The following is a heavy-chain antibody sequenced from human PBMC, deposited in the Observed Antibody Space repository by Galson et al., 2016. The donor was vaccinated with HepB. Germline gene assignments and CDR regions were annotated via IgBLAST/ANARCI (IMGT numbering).Heavy chain of an antibody. CDR3: ARPESPPNWRGGLEGPKAHYYYYGMDI. J-gene: IGHJ6*02. CDR1: GGTFSSYS. D-gene: IGHD2-15*01. CDR2: IIPLFATP. Sequence: SVKVSCKASGGTFSSYSISWVRQAPGQGLEWMGGIIPLFATPNYAQRFQGRVTITADESTRTAYMELTRLRSEDTAVYFCARPESPPNWRGGLEGPKAHYYYYGMDIWGQGTTVTVSS. V-gene: IGHV1-69*13.